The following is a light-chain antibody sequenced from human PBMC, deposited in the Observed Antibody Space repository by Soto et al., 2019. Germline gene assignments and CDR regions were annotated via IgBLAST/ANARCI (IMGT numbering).Light chain of an antibody. CDR2: EVT. CDR1: SSDVGAYNF. V-gene: IGLV2-8*01. CDR3: SSYAGSITIYV. Sequence: QSALAQPPSASGSPGQSVTISCTGTSSDVGAYNFVSWYQQLPGKAPKLMIDEVTKRPSGVPDRFSGSKSGNTASLTVSGLQAEDEADYYCSSYAGSITIYVFGTGTKVTVL. J-gene: IGLJ1*01.